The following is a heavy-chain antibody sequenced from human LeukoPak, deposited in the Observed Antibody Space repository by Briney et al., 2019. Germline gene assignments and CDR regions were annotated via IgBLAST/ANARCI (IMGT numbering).Heavy chain of an antibody. V-gene: IGHV3-7*03. Sequence: GGSLRHSCAASGFTFSSYWMSWVRQAPGKGLEWVANIKQDGSEKYYVDSVKGRFTISRDNAKNSLYLQMNSLRAEDTAVYYCARDPSYYDFWSGYYYYYGMDVWGQGTTVTVSS. CDR3: ARDPSYYDFWSGYYYYYGMDV. D-gene: IGHD3-3*01. CDR1: GFTFSSYW. J-gene: IGHJ6*02. CDR2: IKQDGSEK.